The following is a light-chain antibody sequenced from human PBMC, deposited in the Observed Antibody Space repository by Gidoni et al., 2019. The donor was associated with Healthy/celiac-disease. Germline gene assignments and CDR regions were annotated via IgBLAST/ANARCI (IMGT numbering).Light chain of an antibody. V-gene: IGKV3-11*01. CDR2: DAS. J-gene: IGKJ5*01. Sequence: IVSTQSPATLSLSPGERATLSCRASQSVSSYLAWYQQKPGQAPRLLIYDASNRATGIPARFSGSGSGTDFTLTSSSLEPEDFAVYYCQQRSNWPAITCGQGTRLEIK. CDR3: QQRSNWPAIT. CDR1: QSVSSY.